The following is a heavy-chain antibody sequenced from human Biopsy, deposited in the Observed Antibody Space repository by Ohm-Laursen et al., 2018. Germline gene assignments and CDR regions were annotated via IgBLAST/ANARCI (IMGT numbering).Heavy chain of an antibody. CDR3: ARATNSTGWPYYHFYGMDV. V-gene: IGHV4-59*01. D-gene: IGHD2/OR15-2a*01. CDR2: IYYSGST. Sequence: PGTLSLTCTVSGGSISSDYWSWIRQTPGKGLEWIGYIYYSGSTNYNPSLKSRVTISVDTSKNQFSLRLNSVTAADTAVYYCARATNSTGWPYYHFYGMDVWGQGTTVTVSS. J-gene: IGHJ6*02. CDR1: GGSISSDY.